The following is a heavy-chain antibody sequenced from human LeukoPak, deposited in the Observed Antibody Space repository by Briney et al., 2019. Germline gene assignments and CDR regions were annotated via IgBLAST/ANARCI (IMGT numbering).Heavy chain of an antibody. CDR3: ARGRLKAAPDERYYFDY. CDR2: IIPIFGIA. V-gene: IGHV1-69*10. D-gene: IGHD6-6*01. CDR1: GGTFNSYV. Sequence: GASVKVSCKASGGTFNSYVITWVRQAPGQGLEWMGGIIPIFGIADYARKFQARVTITADKSTSTAYMDLSSLRSDDTAVYYCARGRLKAAPDERYYFDYWGQGTLVTVSS. J-gene: IGHJ4*02.